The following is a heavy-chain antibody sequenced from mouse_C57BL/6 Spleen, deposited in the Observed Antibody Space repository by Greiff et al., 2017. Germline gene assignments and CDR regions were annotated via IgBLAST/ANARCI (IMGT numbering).Heavy chain of an antibody. CDR1: GFSLTSYG. CDR3: ASPFVTTAYAMDY. CDR2: IWSGGST. V-gene: IGHV2-2*01. D-gene: IGHD1-2*01. Sequence: VQLQQSGPGLVQPSQSLSITCTVSGFSLTSYGVHWVRPSPGKGLAWLGVIWSGGSTDYYAAFISRLSIRKDNSKSQVFFKMNSLQADDTAMYYCASPFVTTAYAMDYWGQGTSVTVSS. J-gene: IGHJ4*01.